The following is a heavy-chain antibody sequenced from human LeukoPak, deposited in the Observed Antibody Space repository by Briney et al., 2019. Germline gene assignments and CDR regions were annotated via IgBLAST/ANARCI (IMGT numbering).Heavy chain of an antibody. D-gene: IGHD6-19*01. CDR2: IKQDGSEK. Sequence: GGSLRLSCVAYGFTLSSYWMSWVRQARGKGLEWVANIKQDGSEKYYVDSVKGRFTISRDNAKNSLYLHMNSLRAEDTAVYYCARDYPPPPVAGPYYFDYWGQGTLVTVSS. CDR1: GFTLSSYW. CDR3: ARDYPPPPVAGPYYFDY. J-gene: IGHJ4*02. V-gene: IGHV3-7*05.